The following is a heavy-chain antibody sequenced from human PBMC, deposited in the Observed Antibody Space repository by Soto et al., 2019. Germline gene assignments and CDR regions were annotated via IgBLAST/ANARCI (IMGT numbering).Heavy chain of an antibody. Sequence: EVQLVESGGGLVQPGGSLRLSCAASGFTFSSYWMSWVRQAPGKGLEWVANIKQDGSEKYDVDSVKGRFTISRDNAKNSLYLQMNSLRAEDTAVYYCARDSPASDPGIQGVGFDPWGQGTLVTVSS. D-gene: IGHD3-10*01. CDR1: GFTFSSYW. CDR3: ARDSPASDPGIQGVGFDP. V-gene: IGHV3-7*01. CDR2: IKQDGSEK. J-gene: IGHJ5*02.